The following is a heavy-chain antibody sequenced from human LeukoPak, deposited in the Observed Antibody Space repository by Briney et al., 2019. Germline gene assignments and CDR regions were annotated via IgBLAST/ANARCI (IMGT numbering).Heavy chain of an antibody. D-gene: IGHD6-19*01. J-gene: IGHJ6*03. V-gene: IGHV1-18*01. Sequence: ASVKVSCKASGYTFTSYGISWVRQAPGQGLEWMGWISAYNGNTNYAQKLQGRVTMTTDTSTSTAYMELRSLRSDDTAVYYCARVDSTGWPSYYYYYMDVWGKGTTVTVSS. CDR2: ISAYNGNT. CDR3: ARVDSTGWPSYYYYYMDV. CDR1: GYTFTSYG.